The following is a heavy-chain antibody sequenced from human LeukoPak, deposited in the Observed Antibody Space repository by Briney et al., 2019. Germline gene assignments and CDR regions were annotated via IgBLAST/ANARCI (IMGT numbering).Heavy chain of an antibody. Sequence: GGSLRLSCAASGFTFSSYWMSWVRQAPGEGLEWVANIKQDGSEKYYVDSVKGRFTISRDNAKNSLYLQMNSLRAEDTAVYYCARDSGQLLLFPDYWGQGTLVTVSS. D-gene: IGHD2-2*01. CDR3: ARDSGQLLLFPDY. J-gene: IGHJ4*02. V-gene: IGHV3-7*01. CDR2: IKQDGSEK. CDR1: GFTFSSYW.